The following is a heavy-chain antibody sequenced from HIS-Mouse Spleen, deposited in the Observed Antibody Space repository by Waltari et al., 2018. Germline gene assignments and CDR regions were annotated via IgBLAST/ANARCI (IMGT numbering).Heavy chain of an antibody. CDR3: ARPKYNWNSIWFDP. CDR1: GFTLSSYA. D-gene: IGHD1-7*01. CDR2: KSYDGSNK. Sequence: QVQLVALGGGVVQPGRSLRLSCAASGFTLSSYAMHWVRRAPGKGLEWVAVKSYDGSNKYYADSVKGRFTISRDNSKNTLYLQMNSLRAEDTAVYYCARPKYNWNSIWFDPWGQGTLVTVSS. V-gene: IGHV3-30*04. J-gene: IGHJ5*02.